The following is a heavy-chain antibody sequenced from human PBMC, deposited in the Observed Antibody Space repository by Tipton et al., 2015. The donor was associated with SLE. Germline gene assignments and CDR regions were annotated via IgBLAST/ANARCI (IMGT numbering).Heavy chain of an antibody. CDR1: GGSISSYY. Sequence: TLSLTCTVSGGSISSYYWSWIRQPPGKGLEWIGYIYYSGSTNYNPSLKSRVTISVDTSKNQFSLKLSSVTAADTAVYYCARELAVRGVDAFDIRGQGTMVTVSS. D-gene: IGHD3-10*01. CDR3: ARELAVRGVDAFDI. J-gene: IGHJ3*02. CDR2: IYYSGST. V-gene: IGHV4-59*01.